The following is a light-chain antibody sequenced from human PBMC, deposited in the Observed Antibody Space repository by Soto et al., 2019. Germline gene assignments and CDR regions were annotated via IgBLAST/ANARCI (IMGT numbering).Light chain of an antibody. CDR1: QSVSSSY. Sequence: EIVLTQSTGTLSLSPGERATLSCRASQSVSSSYLAWYQQKPGQAPRLLIYGTSSRSTGIPDRFSGSGSGTDFTLIISRVEPEDFAVYYCQHYGTSPPCTFGQGTKLDIK. CDR3: QHYGTSPPCT. CDR2: GTS. J-gene: IGKJ2*02. V-gene: IGKV3-20*01.